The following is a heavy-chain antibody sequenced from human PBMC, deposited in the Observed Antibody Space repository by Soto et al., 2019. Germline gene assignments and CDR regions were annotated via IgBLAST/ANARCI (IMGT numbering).Heavy chain of an antibody. J-gene: IGHJ6*02. CDR2: IIPIFGTA. CDR1: GGTFSSYA. Sequence: QVQLVQSGAEVKKPGSSVKVSCKASGGTFSSYAISWVRQAPGQGLEWMGGIIPIFGTANYAQKFQGRVTITADESTSTAYMELSSLRSEDTAVYYCARPRQEVAEPYYYYGMDVWGQGTTVTVSS. CDR3: ARPRQEVAEPYYYYGMDV. D-gene: IGHD2-15*01. V-gene: IGHV1-69*01.